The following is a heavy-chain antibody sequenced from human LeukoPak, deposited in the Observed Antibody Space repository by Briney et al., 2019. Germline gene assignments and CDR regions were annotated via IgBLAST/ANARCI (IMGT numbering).Heavy chain of an antibody. CDR2: VDPEDGET. J-gene: IGHJ6*03. Sequence: GASVKVSRKVSGYTFTDYYMHWVQQAPGKGLEWMGLVDPEDGETIYAEKFQGRVTITADTSTDTAYMELSSLRSEDTAVYYCATESYYYYYYMDVWGKGTTVTVSS. CDR1: GYTFTDYY. V-gene: IGHV1-69-2*01. CDR3: ATESYYYYYYMDV.